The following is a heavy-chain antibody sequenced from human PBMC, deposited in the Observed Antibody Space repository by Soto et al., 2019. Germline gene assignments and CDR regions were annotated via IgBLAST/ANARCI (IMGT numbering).Heavy chain of an antibody. V-gene: IGHV4-59*08. D-gene: IGHD5-12*01. CDR2: ICNSGTT. CDR3: ARFIEYSESGSDYERNLYYYYYMDV. CDR1: GGSISSYY. J-gene: IGHJ6*03. Sequence: PSETLSLTCTVSGGSISSYYWTWLRQPPGEGLEWIGCICNSGTTNYNPSLKSRVTISVDTSKNQFSLKLSSVTAADTAVYYCARFIEYSESGSDYERNLYYYYYMDVWGKGTTVTVSS.